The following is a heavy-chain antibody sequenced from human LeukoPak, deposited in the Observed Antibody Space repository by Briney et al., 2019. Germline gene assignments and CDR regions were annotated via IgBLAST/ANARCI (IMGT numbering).Heavy chain of an antibody. D-gene: IGHD2-15*01. V-gene: IGHV1-2*02. CDR1: GYTFTGYY. J-gene: IGHJ4*02. CDR2: INPNSGGT. Sequence: ASVKVSCKASGYTFTGYYMHWVRQAPGQGLEWMGWINPNSGGTNYAQKFQGRVTMTRDTSISTAYMELSRLRSDDTAVYYCARDLGYCSGGSCLIFDYWGQRTLVTVSS. CDR3: ARDLGYCSGGSCLIFDY.